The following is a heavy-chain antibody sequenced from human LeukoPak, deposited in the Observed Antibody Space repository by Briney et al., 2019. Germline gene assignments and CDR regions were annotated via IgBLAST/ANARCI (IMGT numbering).Heavy chain of an antibody. J-gene: IGHJ1*01. CDR2: IYSGGST. V-gene: IGHV3-53*01. CDR1: GFTVSSNY. Sequence: GGSLRLSCAASGFTVSSNYMSWVRQAPGKGLEWVSVIYSGGSTYYADSVKGRFTISRDNSKNTLYLQMNSLRAEDTAVYYCARGASSGWEEYFQHWGHGPLVTVSS. D-gene: IGHD6-19*01. CDR3: ARGASSGWEEYFQH.